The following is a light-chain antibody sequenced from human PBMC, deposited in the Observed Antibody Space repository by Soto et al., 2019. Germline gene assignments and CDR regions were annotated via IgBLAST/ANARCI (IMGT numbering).Light chain of an antibody. CDR1: QSVRSSY. V-gene: IGKV3-20*01. CDR3: QQYSSSPRT. J-gene: IGKJ1*01. CDR2: AAS. Sequence: EIVLTQSPGTLSLSPGERVTLSCRASQSVRSSYLAWYQQKPGQAPSLLIYAASSRATGIPDRFSGSGSGTDFTLTISRLEPEDFAVYYCQQYSSSPRTFGQGTKVEIK.